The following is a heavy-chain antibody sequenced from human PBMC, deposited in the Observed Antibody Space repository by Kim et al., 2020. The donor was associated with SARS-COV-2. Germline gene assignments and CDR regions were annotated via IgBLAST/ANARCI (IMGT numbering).Heavy chain of an antibody. Sequence: SETLSLTCTVSGGSISSHYWSWIRQPPGKGLEWIGYIYYNGDTKHNPSLKSRVTISVDTSKNQFSLKLSSVTAADTAVYYCSGSSSWGFYYYYWLDVWG. CDR3: SGSSSWGFYYYYWLDV. J-gene: IGHJ6*02. V-gene: IGHV4-59*08. CDR1: GGSISSHY. CDR2: IYYNGDT. D-gene: IGHD6-6*01.